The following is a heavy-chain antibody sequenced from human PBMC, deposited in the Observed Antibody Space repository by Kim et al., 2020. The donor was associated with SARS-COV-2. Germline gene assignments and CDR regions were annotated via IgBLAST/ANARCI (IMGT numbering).Heavy chain of an antibody. D-gene: IGHD3-22*01. CDR2: ISYDGSNK. Sequence: GGSLRLSCAASGFTFSSYGMHWVRQAPGKGLEWVAVISYDGSNKYYADSVKGRFTISRDNSKNTLYLQMNSLRAEDTAVYYCARVSSDSSGYLVYWGQGTLVTVSS. V-gene: IGHV3-33*05. CDR1: GFTFSSYG. CDR3: ARVSSDSSGYLVY. J-gene: IGHJ4*02.